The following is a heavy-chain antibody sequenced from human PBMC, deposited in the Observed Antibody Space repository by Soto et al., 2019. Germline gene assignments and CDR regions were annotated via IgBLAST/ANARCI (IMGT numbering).Heavy chain of an antibody. J-gene: IGHJ5*02. CDR2: ISYDGSNK. V-gene: IGHV3-30*18. CDR3: AKTYSSGWYGWFDP. D-gene: IGHD6-19*01. CDR1: GFTFSSYG. Sequence: HPGGSLRLSCAASGFTFSSYGMHWVRQAPGKGLEWVAVISYDGSNKYYADSVKGRFTISRDNSKNTLYLQMNSLRAEDTAVYYCAKTYSSGWYGWFDPWGQGTLVTVSS.